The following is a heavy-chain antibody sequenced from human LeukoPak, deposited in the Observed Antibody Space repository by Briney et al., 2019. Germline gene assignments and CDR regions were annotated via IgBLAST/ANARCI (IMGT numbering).Heavy chain of an antibody. J-gene: IGHJ4*02. D-gene: IGHD1-26*01. CDR3: ARWGGGSYYDFDY. Sequence: NPSETLSLTCTVSGDSISSYYWSWIRQPPGKGLEWIGEINHSGSTNYNPSLKSRVTISVDTSKNQFSLKLSSVTAADTAVYYCARWGGGSYYDFDYWGQGTLVTVSS. V-gene: IGHV4-34*01. CDR2: INHSGST. CDR1: GDSISSYY.